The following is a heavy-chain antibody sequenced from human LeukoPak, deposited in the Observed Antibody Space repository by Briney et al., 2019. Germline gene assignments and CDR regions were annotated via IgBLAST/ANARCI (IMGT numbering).Heavy chain of an antibody. J-gene: IGHJ2*01. CDR3: AKEDTAKAHWYFDL. Sequence: PGGSLRLSCAASGFTFSNYWMHWVRQAPGKGLVWVSRMDSGGNSITYADSVKGRFTISRDNAKNTLYLQMNSLRAEDTAVYYCAKEDTAKAHWYFDLWGRGTLVTVSS. D-gene: IGHD5-18*01. CDR1: GFTFSNYW. V-gene: IGHV3-74*01. CDR2: MDSGGNSI.